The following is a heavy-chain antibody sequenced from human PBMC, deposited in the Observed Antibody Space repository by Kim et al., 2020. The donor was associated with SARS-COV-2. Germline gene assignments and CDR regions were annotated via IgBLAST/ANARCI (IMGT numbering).Heavy chain of an antibody. D-gene: IGHD3-3*01. V-gene: IGHV4-4*07. CDR3: ARDNTIFGENEFDY. CDR2: IYTRGST. CDR1: GGSISSYY. Sequence: SETLSLTCTVSGGSISSYYWSWIRQPAGKGLEWIGRIYTRGSTNYNPSLKSRVTMSVDTSKNQFSLKLSSVTAADTAVYYCARDNTIFGENEFDYWGQGTLVTVSS. J-gene: IGHJ4*02.